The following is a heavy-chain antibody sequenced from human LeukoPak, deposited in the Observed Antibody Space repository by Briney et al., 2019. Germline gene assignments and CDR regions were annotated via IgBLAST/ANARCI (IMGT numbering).Heavy chain of an antibody. CDR2: INPNSSST. V-gene: IGHV1-2*06. J-gene: IGHJ4*02. Sequence: ASVKVSCKASGYTFTGYYMHWVRQAPGQGLEWMGRINPNSSSTNYAQKFQGRVTMTRDTSISTAYMELSRLRSDDTAVYYCASIKGSSWIDYWGQGTLVTVSS. D-gene: IGHD6-13*01. CDR1: GYTFTGYY. CDR3: ASIKGSSWIDY.